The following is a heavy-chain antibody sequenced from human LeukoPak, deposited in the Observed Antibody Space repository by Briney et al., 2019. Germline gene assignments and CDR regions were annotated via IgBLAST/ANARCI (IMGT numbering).Heavy chain of an antibody. CDR1: GYTFTSYY. V-gene: IGHV1-2*02. D-gene: IGHD6-13*01. J-gene: IGHJ1*01. CDR2: INPNSGGT. Sequence: GASVKVSCKASGYTFTSYYMHWVRQAPGQGLEWMGWINPNSGGTNYAQKFQGRVTMTRDTSISTAYMELSRLRSDDTAVYYCARHYPDSSSWYLAGYFQHWGQGTLVTVSS. CDR3: ARHYPDSSSWYLAGYFQH.